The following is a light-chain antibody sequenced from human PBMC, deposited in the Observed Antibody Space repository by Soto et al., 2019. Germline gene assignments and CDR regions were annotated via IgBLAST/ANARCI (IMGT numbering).Light chain of an antibody. V-gene: IGKV3-20*01. CDR3: QRFDASLFT. CDR1: QPIDRKF. J-gene: IGKJ4*01. Sequence: EVVLTQSPGTLSLSPGERDTLSCRASQPIDRKFLAWYQQKPGQAPRLLIHGASTRATGVPDRFSGSGSERDFSLTISSLEPEDFAVYFCQRFDASLFTFGGGTKVEIK. CDR2: GAS.